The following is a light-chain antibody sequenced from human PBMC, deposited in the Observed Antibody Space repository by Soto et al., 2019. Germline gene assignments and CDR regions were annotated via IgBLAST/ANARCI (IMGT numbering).Light chain of an antibody. CDR2: DVS. Sequence: QSVLTQPPSASGSPGQSVTISCTGTSSDVGGYNYLSWYQQHPGKAPKLMIYDVSKRPSGVPDRFSGSKSGNTASLTVSGLQAEDEADYYCSSYAGSNNVVFGGGTKLTVL. J-gene: IGLJ2*01. CDR1: SSDVGGYNY. CDR3: SSYAGSNNVV. V-gene: IGLV2-8*01.